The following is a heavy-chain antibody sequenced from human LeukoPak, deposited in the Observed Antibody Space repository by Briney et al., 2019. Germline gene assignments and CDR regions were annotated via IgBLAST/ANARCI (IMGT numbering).Heavy chain of an antibody. CDR2: IYSGGST. Sequence: GGSLRLSCAASGFTVSSNYMSWVRQAPGKGLEWVSVIYSGGSTYYADSVKGRFTISRDNSKNTLYLRLNSLRAEDTAVYYCARDRAQDWYFDLWGRGTLVTVSS. CDR3: ARDRAQDWYFDL. V-gene: IGHV3-53*01. J-gene: IGHJ2*01. CDR1: GFTVSSNY.